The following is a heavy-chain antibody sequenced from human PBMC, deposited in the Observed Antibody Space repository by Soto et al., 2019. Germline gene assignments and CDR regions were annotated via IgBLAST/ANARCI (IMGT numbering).Heavy chain of an antibody. J-gene: IGHJ5*02. CDR2: VNYTDDK. V-gene: IGHV2-5*01. CDR3: AHSSLTLGRFGP. CDR1: GFSRSTTGVG. Sequence: QITLKESGPTLVEPAQTLTLTCTFSGFSRSTTGVGVGWVRQPPGRALEWLAIVNYTDDKRCSPSLRTRLAVPKDTPKPQVVLTMANMGPVDTATYYCAHSSLTLGRFGPWGQGIPVSVSS. D-gene: IGHD3-9*01.